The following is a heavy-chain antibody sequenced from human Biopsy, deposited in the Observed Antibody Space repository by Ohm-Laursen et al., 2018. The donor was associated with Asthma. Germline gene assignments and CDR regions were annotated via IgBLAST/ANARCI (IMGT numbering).Heavy chain of an antibody. CDR3: ARVRGAFYESSVKNAFDV. V-gene: IGHV4-61*05. Sequence: SQTLSLTCSVSGGSISNSNYYWGWIRQSPGKGLEYIGYTHYSGTTNTDPSLTGRVTMSVDTSKNQFSLKVTSVTAADTAVYFCARVRGAFYESSVKNAFDVWGQGTMVTVSS. J-gene: IGHJ3*01. CDR1: GGSISNSNYY. CDR2: THYSGTT. D-gene: IGHD3-22*01.